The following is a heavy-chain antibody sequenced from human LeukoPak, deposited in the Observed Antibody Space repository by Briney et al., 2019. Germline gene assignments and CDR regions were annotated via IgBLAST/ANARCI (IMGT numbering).Heavy chain of an antibody. V-gene: IGHV3-21*01. Sequence: GGSLRLSCAASGFTFSSYSMNWFRQAPGKGMEWVSSISSSSSYIYYADSVKGRFTISRDNAKNSLYLQMNSLRAEDTAVYYCARFGYGDYPFDYWGQGTLVTVSS. CDR2: ISSSSSYI. D-gene: IGHD4-17*01. J-gene: IGHJ4*02. CDR1: GFTFSSYS. CDR3: ARFGYGDYPFDY.